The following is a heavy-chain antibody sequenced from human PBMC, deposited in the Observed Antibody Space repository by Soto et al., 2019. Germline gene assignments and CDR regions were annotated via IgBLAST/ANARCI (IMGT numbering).Heavy chain of an antibody. D-gene: IGHD2-21*02. CDR1: GFTFGSYW. Sequence: EVQLVESGGGLVQPGGSLRLSCAVSGFTFGSYWMNWVRLIPGKGLEWVAYIKPDGSSTYYVDSVKGRFTISRDNAKNSMYLQMNSMRVEDTSVYYCERGGYGGPGCYYYFDYWGQGTLVTVSS. CDR2: IKPDGSST. CDR3: ERGGYGGPGCYYYFDY. V-gene: IGHV3-7*01. J-gene: IGHJ4*02.